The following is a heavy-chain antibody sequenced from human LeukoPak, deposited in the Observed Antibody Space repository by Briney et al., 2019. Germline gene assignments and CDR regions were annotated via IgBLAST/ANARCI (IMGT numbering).Heavy chain of an antibody. CDR3: ARGVVAARNFDY. V-gene: IGHV4-31*03. CDR2: IYYSGST. J-gene: IGHJ4*02. D-gene: IGHD2-15*01. CDR1: GGSISSGGYY. Sequence: SQTLSLTCTVSGGSISSGGYYWSWIRQHPGKGLEWIGYIYYSGSTYYNPSLKSRVTISVDTSKNQFSLKLSSVTAADTVVYYCARGVVAARNFDYWGQGTLVTVSS.